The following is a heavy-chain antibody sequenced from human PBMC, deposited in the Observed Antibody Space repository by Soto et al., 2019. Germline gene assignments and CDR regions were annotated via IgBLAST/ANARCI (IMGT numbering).Heavy chain of an antibody. Sequence: EVHLLESGGGLVQPGGSLRLSCAASGFTFSNYAMSWVRQAPGKGLQWVSAISGSGGSSYYADSVKGRFTISRDNSTITLYLQLNSLRAEDTAVYYCAKDIADIVVIPASISAYYVLHVWGQGTTVTVSS. CDR1: GFTFSNYA. CDR3: AKDIADIVVIPASISAYYVLHV. V-gene: IGHV3-23*01. J-gene: IGHJ6*02. D-gene: IGHD2-2*01. CDR2: ISGSGGSS.